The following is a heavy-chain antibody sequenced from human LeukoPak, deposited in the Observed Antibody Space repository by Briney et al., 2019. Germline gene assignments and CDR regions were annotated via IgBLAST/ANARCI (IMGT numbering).Heavy chain of an antibody. CDR3: ARELFGSGSCPDG. CDR2: IWSDGSNK. J-gene: IGHJ4*02. Sequence: GGSLRLSCAASGFTFSYYAIYWVRQAPGKGLEWVALIWSDGSNKYYADSVKGRITISSDNSKNTVYLQMNSLRAEDTAVYYCARELFGSGSCPDGWGQGTLVTVSS. CDR1: GFTFSYYA. V-gene: IGHV3-33*01. D-gene: IGHD3-10*01.